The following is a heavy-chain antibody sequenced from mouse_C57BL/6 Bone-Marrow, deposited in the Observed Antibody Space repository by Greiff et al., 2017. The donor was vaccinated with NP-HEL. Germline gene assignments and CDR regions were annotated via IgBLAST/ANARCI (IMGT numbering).Heavy chain of an antibody. CDR2: IHPNSGST. J-gene: IGHJ1*03. Sequence: VKLQQPGAELVKPGASVKLSCKASGYTFTSYWMHWVKQRPGQGLEWIGMIHPNSGSTNYNEKFKSKATLTVDKSSSTAYMQLSSLTSEDSAVYYCASHYYGGYFDVWGTGTTVTVSS. CDR3: ASHYYGGYFDV. D-gene: IGHD1-2*01. V-gene: IGHV1-64*01. CDR1: GYTFTSYW.